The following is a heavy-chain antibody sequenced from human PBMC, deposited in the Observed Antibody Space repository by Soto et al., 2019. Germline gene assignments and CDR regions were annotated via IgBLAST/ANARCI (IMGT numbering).Heavy chain of an antibody. CDR3: ARDPIFGVVVPAAIGWFDP. CDR2: IWYDGSNK. CDR1: GFTFSSYG. V-gene: IGHV3-33*01. J-gene: IGHJ5*02. Sequence: QVQLVESGGGVVQPGRSLRLSCEASGFTFSSYGMHWVRQAPGKGLEWVAVIWYDGSNKYYADSVKGRFTISRDNSKNTLYLQMNSLRADDTAVYYCARDPIFGVVVPAAIGWFDPWGQGTLVTVSS. D-gene: IGHD2-2*01.